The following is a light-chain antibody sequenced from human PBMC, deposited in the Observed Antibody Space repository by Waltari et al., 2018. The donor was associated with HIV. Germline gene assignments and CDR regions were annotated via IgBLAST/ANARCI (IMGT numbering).Light chain of an antibody. Sequence: SYVLTQPPSVSVAPGKTARITCGGNNIGSKSVHWYQQKPGQAPVLGIYDDSDRPSGSPEGLSGSNSGNTATLTISRVEAGDEADYYCQVWDSSSDHVVFGGGTKLTVL. CDR2: DDS. J-gene: IGLJ2*01. CDR3: QVWDSSSDHVV. CDR1: NIGSKS. V-gene: IGLV3-21*04.